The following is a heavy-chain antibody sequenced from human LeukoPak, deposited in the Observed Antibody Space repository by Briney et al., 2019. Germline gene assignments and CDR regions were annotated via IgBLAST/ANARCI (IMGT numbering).Heavy chain of an antibody. CDR2: INSDGSDT. V-gene: IGHV3-74*01. CDR3: ARDFMVRGR. Sequence: GGTLRLSCAASGFTFRTYGMSWVRQAPGKGLVWVSGINSDGSDTRYADSVKGRFTISRDNAKNTLYLQMSSLRAEDAAMYYCARDFMVRGRWGQGTLVSVSS. J-gene: IGHJ4*02. CDR1: GFTFRTYG. D-gene: IGHD3-10*01.